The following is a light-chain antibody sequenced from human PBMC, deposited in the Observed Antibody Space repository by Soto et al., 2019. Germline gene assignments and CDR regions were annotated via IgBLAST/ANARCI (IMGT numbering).Light chain of an antibody. CDR2: GAS. J-gene: IGKJ1*01. V-gene: IGKV3-20*01. CDR1: QSVSSSY. CDR3: QQYGNSPRT. Sequence: PGERAILSCRTSQSVSSSYLAWYQQKPGQAPRLLIYGASSRATGIPDRFSGSGSGTDFTLTISRLEPEDFAVYYCQQYGNSPRTFGQGTKVEIK.